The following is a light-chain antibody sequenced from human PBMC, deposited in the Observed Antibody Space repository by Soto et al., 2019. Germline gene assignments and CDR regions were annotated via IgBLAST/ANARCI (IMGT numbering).Light chain of an antibody. Sequence: QSALTQPASVSGSPGQWITISCTGSSSDVGSYDRVSWYQQYPGKAPTLMIYEVNKRPSGISNRFSGSKSGNTASLTISGLQAEDEAQYDCASSLGGPTWVFGGGTKLTVL. CDR1: SSDVGSYDR. CDR3: ASSLGGPTWV. J-gene: IGLJ3*02. V-gene: IGLV2-23*02. CDR2: EVN.